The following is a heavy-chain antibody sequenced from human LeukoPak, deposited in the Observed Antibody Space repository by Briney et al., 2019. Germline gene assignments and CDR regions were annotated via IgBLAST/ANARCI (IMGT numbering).Heavy chain of an antibody. J-gene: IGHJ4*02. CDR2: VYYTGNT. V-gene: IGHV4-39*07. D-gene: IGHD3-16*01. CDR3: ARDPHHDDDADEGFGY. CDR1: GGSIRSTLYY. Sequence: SETLSLTCAVSGGSIRSTLYYWAWIRQPPGKGLEWIRNVYYTGNTYYNPSLKSRVTISVDTSKNQFSLTLSSVTAADTAIYYCARDPHHDDDADEGFGYWGQGTLVTVSS.